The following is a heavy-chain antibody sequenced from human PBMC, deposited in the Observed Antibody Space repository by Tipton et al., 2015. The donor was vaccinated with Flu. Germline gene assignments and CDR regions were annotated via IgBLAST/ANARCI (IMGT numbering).Heavy chain of an antibody. D-gene: IGHD4-17*01. Sequence: SLRLSCAASGFTFSSYAMHWVRQAPGKGLEWVVVTSYDGSKIYYTDSVKGRFTISRDNSKNTLYLQMNSLRPEDTAVYYCARDRGDYGDYLYWGQGTLVTVSS. V-gene: IGHV3-30*10. CDR3: ARDRGDYGDYLY. CDR1: GFTFSSYA. J-gene: IGHJ4*02. CDR2: TSYDGSKI.